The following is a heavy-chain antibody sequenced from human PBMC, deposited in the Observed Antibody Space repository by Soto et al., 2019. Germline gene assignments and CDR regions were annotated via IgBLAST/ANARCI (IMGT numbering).Heavy chain of an antibody. J-gene: IGHJ6*02. CDR3: AKGRSYYYYYGVDV. CDR1: GCTFRSFA. CDR2: IIDSGGST. Sequence: VRSMRLSCAASGCTFRSFAIGWVSQAQGKGLEWVSDIIDSGGSTYYADSVKGRFTISRDNSKSTLYLQMNSLRAEDTALYYCAKGRSYYYYYGVDVWGQGTTVTVS. V-gene: IGHV3-23*01.